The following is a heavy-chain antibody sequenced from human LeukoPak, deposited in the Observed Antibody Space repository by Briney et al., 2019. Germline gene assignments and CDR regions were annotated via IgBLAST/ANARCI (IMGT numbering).Heavy chain of an antibody. V-gene: IGHV1-46*01. Sequence: ASVKVCCKASGYTFTSYYMHWVRQAPGQGHERMGVINTSSGSTSYAQKFQGRVTMTRDTSTSTVYMELSSLRSEDTAVYYCARVDDTFYFDYWGQGTLVTVSS. CDR2: INTSSGST. J-gene: IGHJ4*02. CDR3: ARVDDTFYFDY. D-gene: IGHD3-9*01. CDR1: GYTFTSYY.